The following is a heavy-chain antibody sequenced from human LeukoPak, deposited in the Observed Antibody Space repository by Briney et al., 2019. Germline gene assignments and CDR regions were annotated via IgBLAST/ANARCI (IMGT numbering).Heavy chain of an antibody. Sequence: SETLSLTCAVYGGSFSGYYWSWIRQPPGEGLEWIGEINHSGSTNYNPSLKSRVTISVDTSENQFSLKLSSVTAADTAVYYCARCYYDSSGYYGFGYWGQGTLVTVSS. J-gene: IGHJ4*02. D-gene: IGHD3-22*01. CDR3: ARCYYDSSGYYGFGY. CDR1: GGSFSGYY. V-gene: IGHV4-34*01. CDR2: INHSGST.